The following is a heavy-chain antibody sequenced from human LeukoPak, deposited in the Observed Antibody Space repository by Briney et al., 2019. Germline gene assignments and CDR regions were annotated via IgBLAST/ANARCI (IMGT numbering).Heavy chain of an antibody. CDR1: GDSISNSY. V-gene: IGHV4-4*07. CDR2: IYTTGSA. D-gene: IGHD5-12*01. J-gene: IGHJ4*02. CDR3: ARGRGGYDFAH. Sequence: SETLSLTCTVSGDSISNSYWNWIRQPAGKGLEWIGRIYTTGSANYNPSLKSRVTISVDTSKNQFSLNLSSVTAADAAVYYCARGRGGYDFAHRGQGTPITVSS.